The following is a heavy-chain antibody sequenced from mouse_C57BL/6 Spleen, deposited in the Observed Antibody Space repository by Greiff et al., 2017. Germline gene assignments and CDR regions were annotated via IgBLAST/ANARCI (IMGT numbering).Heavy chain of an antibody. CDR1: GYTFTDHT. Sequence: VQLQESDAELVKPGASVKISCKVSGYTFTDHTIHWMKQRPEQGLEWIGYIYPREGSTKYNEKFKGKATLTADKSSSTAYMQLNSLTSEDYAVYFCANYYGSSYYSWFAYWCQGTLVTVSA. V-gene: IGHV1-78*01. D-gene: IGHD1-1*01. CDR3: ANYYGSSYYSWFAY. J-gene: IGHJ3*01. CDR2: IYPREGST.